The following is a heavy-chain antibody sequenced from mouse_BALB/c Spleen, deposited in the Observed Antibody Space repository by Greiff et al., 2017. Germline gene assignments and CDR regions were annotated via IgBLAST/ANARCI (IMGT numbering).Heavy chain of an antibody. CDR2: IWAGGST. J-gene: IGHJ3*01. CDR1: GFSLTSYG. D-gene: IGHD2-12*01. Sequence: QVQLKESGPGLVAPSQSLSITCTVSGFSLTSYGVHWVRQPPGKGLEWLGVIWAGGSTNYNSALMSRLSISKDNSKSQVFLKMNSLQTDDTAMYYCAREGGYYRDWFAYWGQGTLVTVSA. V-gene: IGHV2-9*02. CDR3: AREGGYYRDWFAY.